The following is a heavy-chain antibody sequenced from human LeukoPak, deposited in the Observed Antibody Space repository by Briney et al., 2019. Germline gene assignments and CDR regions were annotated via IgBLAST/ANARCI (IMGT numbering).Heavy chain of an antibody. D-gene: IGHD2-2*02. CDR3: ARGTPVPAAIYFDY. CDR2: INHSGST. J-gene: IGHJ4*02. CDR1: GGSFSGYY. Sequence: SETLSLTCAVYGGSFSGYYWSWIRQPPGKGLEWIGEINHSGSTNYNPSLKSRVTISVDTSKNQFSLKLSSVTAADTAVYYCARGTPVPAAIYFDYWGQGTLVTVSS. V-gene: IGHV4-34*01.